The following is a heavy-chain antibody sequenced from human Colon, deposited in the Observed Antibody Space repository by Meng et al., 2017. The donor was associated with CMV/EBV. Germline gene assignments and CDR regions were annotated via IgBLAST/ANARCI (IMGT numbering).Heavy chain of an antibody. D-gene: IGHD3-10*01. CDR3: AKDLGSHYFYGMDV. J-gene: IGHJ6*02. V-gene: IGHV3-23*01. CDR2: IAGGGTST. Sequence: GESLKISCAASGFTFSSYEMNWVRQAPGKGLEWVATIAGGGTSTYYPDSANGRFTISRDNSKNTLYLQSSSLRAEDTAIYYCAKDLGSHYFYGMDVWGQGTTVTVSS. CDR1: GFTFSSYE.